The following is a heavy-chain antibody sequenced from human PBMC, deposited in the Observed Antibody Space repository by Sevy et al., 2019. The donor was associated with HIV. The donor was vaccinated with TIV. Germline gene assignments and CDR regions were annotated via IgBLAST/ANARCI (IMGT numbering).Heavy chain of an antibody. CDR3: AKDRVTVFGVVVTFDS. Sequence: GGSLRLSCAASGFTFDSYAFPGVRRFAGKGRGWVSTFGGIGYATYYADSMKGRFIISRDTSRNTLYLQMNSLRVEDSAVYFCAKDRVTVFGVVVTFDSWGQGTLVTVSS. CDR1: GFTFDSYA. V-gene: IGHV3-23*01. D-gene: IGHD3-3*01. J-gene: IGHJ4*02. CDR2: FGGIGYAT.